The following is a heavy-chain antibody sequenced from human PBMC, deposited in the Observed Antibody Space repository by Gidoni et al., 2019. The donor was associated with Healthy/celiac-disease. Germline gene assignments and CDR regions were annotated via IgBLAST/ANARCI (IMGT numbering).Heavy chain of an antibody. D-gene: IGHD6-19*01. V-gene: IGHV3-30*18. CDR2: ISYDGSNK. CDR3: AKDTSDSSGWYGMDY. CDR1: GFTFSSYG. Sequence: QVQLVESGGGVVQPGRSLRLSCAASGFTFSSYGMHWVRQAPGKGLEWVAVISYDGSNKYYADSVKGRFTISRDNSKNTLYLQMNSLRAEDTAVYYCAKDTSDSSGWYGMDYWGQGTLVTVSS. J-gene: IGHJ4*02.